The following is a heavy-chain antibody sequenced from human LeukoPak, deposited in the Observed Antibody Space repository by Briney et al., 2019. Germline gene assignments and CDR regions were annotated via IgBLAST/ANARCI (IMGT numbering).Heavy chain of an antibody. J-gene: IGHJ4*02. V-gene: IGHV3-21*01. Sequence: PGGSLRLSCAASGFTFSSYSMNWVRQAPGKGLEWASSISSSSNYVYSADSVQGRFTISRDNAKNSLYLQMNSLRAEDTAVYYCAREGVNYSFDYWGQGTLVTVSS. D-gene: IGHD1-7*01. CDR2: ISSSSNYV. CDR3: AREGVNYSFDY. CDR1: GFTFSSYS.